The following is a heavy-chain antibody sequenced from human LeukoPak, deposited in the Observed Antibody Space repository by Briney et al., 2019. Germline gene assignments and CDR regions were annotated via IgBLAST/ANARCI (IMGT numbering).Heavy chain of an antibody. CDR3: ARDRDSSGYYYYYMDV. CDR2: INPNSGGT. Sequence: GASVKVSCKASGYTFTGYYMHWVRQAPGQRLEWVGRINPNSGGTNYAQKFQGRVTMTRDTSISTAYMELSRLRSDDTAVYYCARDRDSSGYYYYYMDVWGKGTTVTVSS. D-gene: IGHD3-22*01. CDR1: GYTFTGYY. J-gene: IGHJ6*03. V-gene: IGHV1-2*06.